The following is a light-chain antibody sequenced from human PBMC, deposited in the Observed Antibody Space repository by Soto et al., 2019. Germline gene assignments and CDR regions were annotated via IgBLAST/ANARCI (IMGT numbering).Light chain of an antibody. CDR1: QSVSSN. CDR2: GAS. J-gene: IGKJ1*01. CDR3: QQYNNWPRT. Sequence: EIVMKQSPATLSVSPGERATLSCRASQSVSSNLAWYQQKPGQAPRLLIYGASTRATGIPARFSGSGSGTEFTLTISSLQSEDFAVYSCQQYNNWPRTFGQGTKVEIK. V-gene: IGKV3-15*01.